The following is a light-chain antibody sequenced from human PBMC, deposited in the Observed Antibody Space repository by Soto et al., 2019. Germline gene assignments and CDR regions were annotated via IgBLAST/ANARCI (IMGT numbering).Light chain of an antibody. Sequence: DFQMTQSPSTLSASVGDRVTITCRASQNIRSRLAWYQQKPGKAPHLLIYRASNLESGVPSRFSGSGSGTEFTLAISSLQPDDFATYYCQQYHIFLTFGQGTKLEIK. CDR1: QNIRSR. J-gene: IGKJ2*01. V-gene: IGKV1-5*03. CDR2: RAS. CDR3: QQYHIFLT.